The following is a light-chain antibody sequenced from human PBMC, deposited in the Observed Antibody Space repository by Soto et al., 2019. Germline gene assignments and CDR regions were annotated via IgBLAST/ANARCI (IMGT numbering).Light chain of an antibody. CDR1: SSDVGAYKY. V-gene: IGLV2-14*03. CDR2: GVS. J-gene: IGLJ1*01. Sequence: QFALTQPASVSGAPGRSITISCTGTSSDVGAYKYVSWYQQHPGKVPKLIIYGVSNRPSGVSNRFSGSKSGNTAFLTISGLQPEDEADYYCSSFTGTTTLDVFGTGTKVTVL. CDR3: SSFTGTTTLDV.